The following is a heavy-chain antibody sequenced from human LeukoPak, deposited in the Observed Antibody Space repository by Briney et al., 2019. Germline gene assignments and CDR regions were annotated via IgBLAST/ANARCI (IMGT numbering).Heavy chain of an antibody. J-gene: IGHJ6*02. CDR3: ARMGGGYYYYGMDV. V-gene: IGHV4-59*08. Sequence: PSETLSLTCTVSGGSISNYYWSWIRQPPGKGLEWIGYIYYSGYTNYNPSLKSRVTISADTSRKQFSLKLSSVTVADTAVYYCARMGGGYYYYGMDVWGQGTTVTVSS. CDR1: GGSISNYY. CDR2: IYYSGYT.